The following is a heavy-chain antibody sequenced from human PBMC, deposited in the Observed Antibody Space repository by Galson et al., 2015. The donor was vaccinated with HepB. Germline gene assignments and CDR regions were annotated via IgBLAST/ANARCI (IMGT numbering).Heavy chain of an antibody. J-gene: IGHJ4*02. D-gene: IGHD2-2*01. CDR3: ARGNPPSMPVDY. CDR1: GFTFTTYG. Sequence: SLRLSCAASGFTFTTYGIHWVRQAPGKGLEWVAVIWHDGSNNFYIDSVKGRFTISRDDSKNRAYRQMNSLRAEDTAVYVCARGNPPSMPVDYWGPGTLVTVS. V-gene: IGHV3-33*01. CDR2: IWHDGSNN.